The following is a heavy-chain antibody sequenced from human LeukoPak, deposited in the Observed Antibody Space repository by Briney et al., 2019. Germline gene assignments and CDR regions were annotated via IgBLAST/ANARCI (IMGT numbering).Heavy chain of an antibody. J-gene: IGHJ5*02. D-gene: IGHD2-2*01. CDR1: GGSITSDY. CDR3: ARQSRSCARTSCYNWFDP. Sequence: PSETLSLTCTVSGGSITSDYWTWIRQPPGKGLEWIGFIYINGNTNYNPSLKRRVTISLDTSKNQFSLNLTSVTAADTALYYCARQSRSCARTSCYNWFDPWGQGTLVTVSS. CDR2: IYINGNT. V-gene: IGHV4-4*09.